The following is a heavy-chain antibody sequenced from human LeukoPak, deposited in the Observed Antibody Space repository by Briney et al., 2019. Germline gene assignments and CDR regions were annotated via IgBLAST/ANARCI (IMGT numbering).Heavy chain of an antibody. Sequence: GASVKVSCKASGYTFTDYYIHWVRQAPGQGLEWMGRINPNSGGTNYAQKFQGRVTMTRDTSISTAYMELSRLRSDDTAVYYCARGSIVVIPAAVLYDASDIWGQGTMVTVSS. D-gene: IGHD2-2*02. CDR1: GYTFTDYY. V-gene: IGHV1-2*06. CDR2: INPNSGGT. CDR3: ARGSIVVIPAAVLYDASDI. J-gene: IGHJ3*02.